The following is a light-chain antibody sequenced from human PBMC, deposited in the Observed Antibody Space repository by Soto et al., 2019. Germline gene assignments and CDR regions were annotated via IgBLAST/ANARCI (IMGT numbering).Light chain of an antibody. Sequence: LTQPASVSGSPGQSITISCTGTSSDVDFYNFVSWYQQHPGKAPKLIIYEVSNRSSGVSSRFSGSKSGNTASLTISGLRAEDEADYYCSSSTLTSYVFGTGTKVTVL. J-gene: IGLJ1*01. CDR1: SSDVDFYNF. CDR3: SSSTLTSYV. V-gene: IGLV2-14*01. CDR2: EVS.